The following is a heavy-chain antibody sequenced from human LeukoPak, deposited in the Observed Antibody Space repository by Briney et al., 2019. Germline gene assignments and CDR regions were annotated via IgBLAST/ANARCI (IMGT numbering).Heavy chain of an antibody. D-gene: IGHD1-14*01. Sequence: PGGSLRLSCVASGFTFSDYGMLWVRQPPGKGLEWVAVMSYDGRNEHYADSVKGRFTISRDNSKNTVLLQMNTLRTEDTAVYFCAKDKPIDYWGQGTLVTVSS. J-gene: IGHJ4*02. V-gene: IGHV3-30*18. CDR1: GFTFSDYG. CDR2: MSYDGRNE. CDR3: AKDKPIDY.